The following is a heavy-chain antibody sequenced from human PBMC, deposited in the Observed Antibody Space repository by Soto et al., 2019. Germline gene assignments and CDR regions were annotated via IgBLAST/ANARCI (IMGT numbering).Heavy chain of an antibody. CDR2: IKGDGIST. CDR3: ARGAMGNYYNDY. D-gene: IGHD3-10*01. CDR1: GFTFSSYW. J-gene: IGHJ4*02. V-gene: IGHV3-74*01. Sequence: EVKRVESGGGLVQSGGSLGLSCAASGFTFSSYWMHWIRQAPGKGLVWVSRIKGDGISTNYADSVKGRFTISRDNAKDTVFLQMNGLSADDTAVYYCARGAMGNYYNDYWGQGTLVTVSS.